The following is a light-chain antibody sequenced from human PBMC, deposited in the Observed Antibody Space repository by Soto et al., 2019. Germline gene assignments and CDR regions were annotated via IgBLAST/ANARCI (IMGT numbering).Light chain of an antibody. Sequence: DIQMTQSPASLSASMGDRVTITCRASQTISSYLNWYQQKAGAAPKLLIYSASTLQSGVPSRFSGSGFGTDYTLTISSQQPADFAVYYCQQTFRTPHTFGQGTKLDIK. V-gene: IGKV1-39*01. CDR3: QQTFRTPHT. CDR2: SAS. CDR1: QTISSY. J-gene: IGKJ2*01.